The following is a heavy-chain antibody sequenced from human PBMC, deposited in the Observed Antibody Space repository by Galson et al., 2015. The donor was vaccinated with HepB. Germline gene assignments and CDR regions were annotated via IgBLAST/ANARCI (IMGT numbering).Heavy chain of an antibody. V-gene: IGHV3-30-3*01. D-gene: IGHD6-6*01. Sequence: SLRLSCAASVFTFSNYAMHWVRQAPGKGLEWVAVISYDGSHKYYADSVKGRFTISRDNSKNTLYLQMNSLRAEDTAVYYCAREEYSSSSSYYYGMDVWGQGTTVTVSS. CDR2: ISYDGSHK. CDR3: AREEYSSSSSYYYGMDV. J-gene: IGHJ6*02. CDR1: VFTFSNYA.